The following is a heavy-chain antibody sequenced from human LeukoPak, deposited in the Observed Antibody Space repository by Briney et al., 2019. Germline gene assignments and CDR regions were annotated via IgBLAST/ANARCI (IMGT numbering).Heavy chain of an antibody. V-gene: IGHV4-59*01. J-gene: IGHJ4*02. Sequence: SETLSLTCTVSGGSISSYYWSWIRQPPGKGLEWIGYIYYSGSTNYNPSLKSRVTISVDTSKNQFSLKLSSVTAADTAVYYCAGESENGGNVDYWGQGTLVTVSS. CDR2: IYYSGST. CDR3: AGESENGGNVDY. CDR1: GGSISSYY. D-gene: IGHD4-23*01.